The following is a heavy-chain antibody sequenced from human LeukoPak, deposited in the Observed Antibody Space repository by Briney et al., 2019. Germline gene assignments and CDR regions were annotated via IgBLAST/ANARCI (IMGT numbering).Heavy chain of an antibody. J-gene: IGHJ4*02. CDR3: ARHGGSSWSLKY. CDR2: IYYSGST. Sequence: GSLRLSCAASGFTFSSYSMNWVRQPPGKGPEWIGTIYYSGSTNYNPSLQSRVTISVDTSKNQFSLKLSSVTAADTAVYYCARHGGSSWSLKYWGQGTLVTVSS. CDR1: GFTFSSYS. V-gene: IGHV4-59*08. D-gene: IGHD6-13*01.